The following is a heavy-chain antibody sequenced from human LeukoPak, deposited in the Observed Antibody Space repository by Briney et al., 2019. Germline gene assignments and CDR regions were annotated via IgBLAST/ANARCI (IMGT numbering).Heavy chain of an antibody. J-gene: IGHJ3*02. CDR1: GFTFSNYA. CDR2: ISGSGGST. Sequence: GGSLRLSCAASGFTFSNYAMSWVRQAPGKGLEWVSGISGSGGSTYDADSVKGRFTISRDKSKNTLYLQMNSLRAEDTAVYYCARDADEYCSSTTCRGGSFDIWGQGTMVTVSS. D-gene: IGHD2-2*01. CDR3: ARDADEYCSSTTCRGGSFDI. V-gene: IGHV3-23*01.